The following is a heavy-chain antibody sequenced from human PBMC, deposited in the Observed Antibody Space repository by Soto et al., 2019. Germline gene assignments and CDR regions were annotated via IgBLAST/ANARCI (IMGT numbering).Heavy chain of an antibody. D-gene: IGHD3-3*01. CDR2: TIPIFGTT. Sequence: QVQLVQSGAEVKEPGSAVKVSCKALPDSFASYGISWVRQAPVQGLDGMGGTIPIFGTTNYAEKFQGRVTITADESTNTAYMELSSLRSEDTALYYCARVFPDGWVEPGVVRGYLDTWGRGTLVTVSS. J-gene: IGHJ4*02. CDR1: PDSFASYG. CDR3: ARVFPDGWVEPGVVRGYLDT. V-gene: IGHV1-69*01.